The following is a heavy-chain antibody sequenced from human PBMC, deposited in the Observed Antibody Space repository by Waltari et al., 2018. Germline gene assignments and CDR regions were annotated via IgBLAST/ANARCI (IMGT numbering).Heavy chain of an antibody. CDR2: INHNGNI. Sequence: QVQLQQWGAGQLQPSETLSLTCAVYGGSFSGYYWGWIRQPPGKGLEWIGEINHNGNINYKPSLRGRVTMLIDTSRSQFSLKVNSVTAADTAVYYCVRLEDCSGPGGNCYSGDSFALDVWGQGTTVTVSS. D-gene: IGHD2-8*02. J-gene: IGHJ6*02. V-gene: IGHV4-34*02. CDR1: GGSFSGYY. CDR3: VRLEDCSGPGGNCYSGDSFALDV.